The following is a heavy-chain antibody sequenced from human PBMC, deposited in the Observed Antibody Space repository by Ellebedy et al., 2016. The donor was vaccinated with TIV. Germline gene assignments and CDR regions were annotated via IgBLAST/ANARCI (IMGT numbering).Heavy chain of an antibody. D-gene: IGHD7-27*01. V-gene: IGHV5-10-1*01. CDR2: IDPGDPSDSYR. Sequence: KVSXXGSGYTFTANWISWVRQMPGKGLEWMGRIDPGDPSDSYRTYSPSFQGHVTISSDKSISTAYLQWSSLKASDTAIYYCARHELGSNAAFDYWGQGTLVTVSS. J-gene: IGHJ4*02. CDR1: GYTFTANW. CDR3: ARHELGSNAAFDY.